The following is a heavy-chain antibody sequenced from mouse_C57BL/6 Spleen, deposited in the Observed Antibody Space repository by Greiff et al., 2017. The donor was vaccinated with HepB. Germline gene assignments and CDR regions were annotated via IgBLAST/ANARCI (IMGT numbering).Heavy chain of an antibody. V-gene: IGHV5-6*02. Sequence: EVKLVESGGDLVKPGGSLKLSCAASGFTFSSYGMSWVRQTPDKRLEWVATISSGGSYTYYPDSVKGRFTISRDNAKNTLYLQMSSLKSEDTAMYYCARQGITGTEYYFDCWGQGTTLTVSS. CDR3: ARQGITGTEYYFDC. CDR1: GFTFSSYG. CDR2: ISSGGSYT. D-gene: IGHD4-1*01. J-gene: IGHJ2*01.